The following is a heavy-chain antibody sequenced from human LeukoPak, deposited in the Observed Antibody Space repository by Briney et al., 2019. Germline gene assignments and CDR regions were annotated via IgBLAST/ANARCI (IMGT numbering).Heavy chain of an antibody. V-gene: IGHV3-48*03. D-gene: IGHD2-21*02. CDR1: GFTFSSYE. Sequence: GGSLRLSCAASGFTFSSYEMNWVRQAPGKGLEWVSYISSSGSTIYYADSVKGRFTISRDNAKNSLYLQMNSLRAEDTAVYYCAKVRIVVVTAHLRWYFDLWGRGTLVTVSS. J-gene: IGHJ2*01. CDR3: AKVRIVVVTAHLRWYFDL. CDR2: ISSSGSTI.